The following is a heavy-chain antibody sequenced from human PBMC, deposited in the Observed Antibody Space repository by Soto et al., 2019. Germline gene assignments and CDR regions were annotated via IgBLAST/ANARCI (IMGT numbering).Heavy chain of an antibody. D-gene: IGHD3-22*01. J-gene: IGHJ3*02. CDR2: IIPIFGTA. CDR3: AIDPARHDYDNSGYYHDAFDI. Sequence: QVQLVQSGAEVKKPGSSVKVSCKASGGTFSSYAISWVRQAPGQGLEWMGGIIPIFGTANYAQKFQGRVTITADESTSTAYLERGSLRSEDTAVYYCAIDPARHDYDNSGYYHDAFDIWGQGTMVTVSS. CDR1: GGTFSSYA. V-gene: IGHV1-69*12.